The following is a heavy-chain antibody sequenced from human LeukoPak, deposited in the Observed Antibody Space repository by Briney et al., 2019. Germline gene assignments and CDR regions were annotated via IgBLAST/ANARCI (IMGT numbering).Heavy chain of an antibody. D-gene: IGHD3-10*01. CDR3: ARVVWFGELDY. CDR2: ISAYNGNT. Sequence: GASVKVSCKASGYTFTSYYMHWVRQASGQGLEWMGWISAYNGNTNYAQKLQGRVTMTTDTSTSTAYMELSRLRSDDTAVYYCARVVWFGELDYWGQGTLVTVSS. CDR1: GYTFTSYY. V-gene: IGHV1-18*04. J-gene: IGHJ4*02.